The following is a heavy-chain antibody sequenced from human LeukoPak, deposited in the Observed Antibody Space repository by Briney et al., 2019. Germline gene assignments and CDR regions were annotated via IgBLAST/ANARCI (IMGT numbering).Heavy chain of an antibody. Sequence: PGGSLRLSCAAPGFNFENYGMHWVRQAPGKGLEWVAVIWYDGTKENYGDSVKGRFTISRDNSKNMVSLQMNSLRAEDTAVYYCAREDSSGYYHDALDLWGQGTMVTVSS. D-gene: IGHD3-22*01. CDR1: GFNFENYG. CDR3: AREDSSGYYHDALDL. J-gene: IGHJ3*01. CDR2: IWYDGTKE. V-gene: IGHV3-33*01.